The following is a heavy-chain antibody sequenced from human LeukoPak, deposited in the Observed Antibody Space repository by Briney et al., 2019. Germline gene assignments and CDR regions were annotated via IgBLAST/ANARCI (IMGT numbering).Heavy chain of an antibody. CDR3: ARARGYCSGGSCYGWFDP. Sequence: GASVKVSCKASGYTFTGYYMHWVRQAPGQGIEWMGWINPNSGGTNYAQKFQGRVTMTRDTSISTAYMELSRLRSDDTAVYYCARARGYCSGGSCYGWFDPWGQGTLVTVSS. CDR2: INPNSGGT. J-gene: IGHJ5*02. V-gene: IGHV1-2*02. D-gene: IGHD2-15*01. CDR1: GYTFTGYY.